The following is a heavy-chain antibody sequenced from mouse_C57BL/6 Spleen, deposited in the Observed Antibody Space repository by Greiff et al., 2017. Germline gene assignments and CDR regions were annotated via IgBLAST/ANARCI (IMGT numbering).Heavy chain of an antibody. Sequence: VQLKESGGGLVKPGGSLKLSCAASGFTFSSYAMSWVRQTPEKRLEWVATISDGGSYTYYPDNVKGRFTIARDNAKNNLYLQMSHLKSEDTAMYYCARDRDSNGAWFAYWGQGTLVTVSA. D-gene: IGHD2-5*01. CDR1: GFTFSSYA. CDR2: ISDGGSYT. J-gene: IGHJ3*01. CDR3: ARDRDSNGAWFAY. V-gene: IGHV5-4*01.